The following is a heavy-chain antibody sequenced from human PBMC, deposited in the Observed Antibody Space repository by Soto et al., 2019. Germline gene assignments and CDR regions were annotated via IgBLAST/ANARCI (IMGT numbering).Heavy chain of an antibody. V-gene: IGHV4-59*01. CDR2: IYYSGST. CDR1: GGSISSYY. D-gene: IGHD3-9*01. Sequence: SETLSLTCTVSGGSISSYYCSWIRQPPGKGLEWIGYIYYSGSTNYNPSLKSRVTISVDTSRNQFSLKLSSVTAADTAVYYCAREGDKRYFDYWGQGTLVTVSS. CDR3: AREGDKRYFDY. J-gene: IGHJ4*02.